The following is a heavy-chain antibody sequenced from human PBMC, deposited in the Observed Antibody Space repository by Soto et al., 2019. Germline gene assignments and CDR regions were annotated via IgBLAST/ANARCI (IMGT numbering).Heavy chain of an antibody. D-gene: IGHD1-26*01. V-gene: IGHV4-31*01. Sequence: QVQLQESGPGLVKPSQTLSLTCTVSGGSISSGGYYWSWIRQHPGKGLEWIGYIYYSGSTYYNPALKVQVTISVDTSKNQFSLKLSSGTAADTAVYYCAREGSFEWAHDFDYWGQGTLVTVSS. CDR2: IYYSGST. CDR1: GGSISSGGYY. CDR3: AREGSFEWAHDFDY. J-gene: IGHJ4*02.